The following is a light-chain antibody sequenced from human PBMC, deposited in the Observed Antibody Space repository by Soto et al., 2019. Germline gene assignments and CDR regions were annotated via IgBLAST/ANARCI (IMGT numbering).Light chain of an antibody. CDR3: QQYNNWPPT. CDR2: GAS. J-gene: IGKJ5*01. CDR1: QSVSSN. V-gene: IGKV3-15*01. Sequence: EIVMTQSPATLSVSPGERATLSCRATQSVSSNLAWYQQKPGQAPRLLIYGASTRATGIPARFSGSRSGTEFTLTISRLQSEDFAVYSCQQYNNWPPTFGQGTRLEIK.